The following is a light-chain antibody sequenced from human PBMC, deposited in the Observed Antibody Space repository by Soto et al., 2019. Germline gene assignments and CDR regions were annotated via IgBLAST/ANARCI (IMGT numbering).Light chain of an antibody. CDR3: QQYGRSPWT. Sequence: ETVLTQSPGTLSLSPGERATLSCRASQSVAISYLAWYQQKPGQAPRPLIYGASSRATGIPDRFSGSGSGTDFTLTISRLEPEDFAVYYCQQYGRSPWTFGQGTKVEIK. CDR2: GAS. CDR1: QSVAISY. V-gene: IGKV3-20*01. J-gene: IGKJ1*01.